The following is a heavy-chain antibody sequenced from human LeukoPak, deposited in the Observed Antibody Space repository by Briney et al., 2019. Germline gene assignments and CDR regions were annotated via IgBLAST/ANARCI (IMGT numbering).Heavy chain of an antibody. CDR1: GFTFSTYA. J-gene: IGHJ3*01. Sequence: PGGSLRLSCAASGFTFSTYAMTWVRQAAEKGLEWVSIINAGGGETYYADSVKGRFTISRDNSKSTLYLQMNGLRVEDTAVYYCGRDPNGDYFGAFEFWGQETLVTVSA. CDR2: INAGGGET. D-gene: IGHD4-17*01. V-gene: IGHV3-23*01. CDR3: GRDPNGDYFGAFEF.